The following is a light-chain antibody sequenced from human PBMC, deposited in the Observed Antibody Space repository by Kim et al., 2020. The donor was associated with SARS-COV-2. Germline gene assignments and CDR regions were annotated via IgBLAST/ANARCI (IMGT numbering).Light chain of an antibody. Sequence: SPGERATLSCRARQSVSSSSLAWYQQNRGQAPRLLIYGASSRAPGIPDRFSGSGSATDFTLTINRLEPEDSAVYYCQQYVATPLTFGQGTRLEIK. CDR1: QSVSSSS. J-gene: IGKJ5*01. CDR2: GAS. V-gene: IGKV3-20*01. CDR3: QQYVATPLT.